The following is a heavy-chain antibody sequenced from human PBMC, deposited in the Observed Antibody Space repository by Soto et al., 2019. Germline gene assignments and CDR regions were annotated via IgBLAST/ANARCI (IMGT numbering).Heavy chain of an antibody. Sequence: SETLSLTCTVSGGSISSYYWSWIRQPPGKGLEWIGYIYYSGSTNYNPSLKSRVTISVDTSKNQFSLKLSSVTAADTAVYYCARVVDHVGDYDNGYYYFIDVWGKRTSVTVSS. CDR3: ARVVDHVGDYDNGYYYFIDV. J-gene: IGHJ6*03. V-gene: IGHV4-59*01. D-gene: IGHD4-17*01. CDR2: IYYSGST. CDR1: GGSISSYY.